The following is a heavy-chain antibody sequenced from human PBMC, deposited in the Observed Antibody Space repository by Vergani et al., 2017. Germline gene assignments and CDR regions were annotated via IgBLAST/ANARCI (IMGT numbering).Heavy chain of an antibody. CDR3: ARDTDVNWNYAGEYYYYGMDV. CDR1: GYTFTGYY. CDR2: INPNSGGT. V-gene: IGHV1-2*02. Sequence: QVQLVQSGAEVKKPGASVKVSCKASGYTFTGYYMHWVRQAPGQGLEWMGWINPNSGGTNYAQKFQGRVTMTRDTSISTAYMELSRLRSDDTAVYYCARDTDVNWNYAGEYYYYGMDVWGQGTTVTVSS. J-gene: IGHJ6*02. D-gene: IGHD1-7*01.